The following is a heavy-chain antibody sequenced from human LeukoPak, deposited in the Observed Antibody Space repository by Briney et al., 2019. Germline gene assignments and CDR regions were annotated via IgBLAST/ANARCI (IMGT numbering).Heavy chain of an antibody. CDR2: IYHSGST. CDR1: GGSISSGGYY. CDR3: ARSWFGELFSYYYYMDV. Sequence: SQTLSLTCTVSGGSISSGGYYWSWIRQPPGKGLEWIGYIYHSGSTYYNPSLKSRVTISVDRSKNQFSLKLSSVTAADTAVYYCARSWFGELFSYYYYMDVWGKGTTVTVSS. V-gene: IGHV4-30-2*01. J-gene: IGHJ6*03. D-gene: IGHD3-10*01.